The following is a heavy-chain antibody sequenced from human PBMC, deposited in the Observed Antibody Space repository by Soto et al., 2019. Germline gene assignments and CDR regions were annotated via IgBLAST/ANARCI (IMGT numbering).Heavy chain of an antibody. CDR3: ATAEINCSSASGCYYYYYGMDV. D-gene: IGHD2-2*01. Sequence: PGESLKISCKGSGYSFTSYWISWVRQMPGKGLEWMGRIDPSDSYTNYSPSFQGHVTISADKSISTAYLQWSSLKASDTAMYYCATAEINCSSASGCYYYYYGMDVWGQGTTVTVSS. V-gene: IGHV5-10-1*01. J-gene: IGHJ6*02. CDR1: GYSFTSYW. CDR2: IDPSDSYT.